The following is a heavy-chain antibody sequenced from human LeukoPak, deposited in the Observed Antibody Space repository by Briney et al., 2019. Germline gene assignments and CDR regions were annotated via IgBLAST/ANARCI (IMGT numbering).Heavy chain of an antibody. CDR1: GFTFSNYG. J-gene: IGHJ4*02. V-gene: IGHV3-30*03. CDR2: ISYDGSNK. Sequence: PGGSLRLSCAASGFTFSNYGMHWVRQAPGKGLEWLSIISYDGSNKYYADSVKGRFTISRDNSRNTLYLQMNSLRAEDTAVYYCATWRGNFFYYFDYWGQGTLVTVSS. CDR3: ATWRGNFFYYFDY. D-gene: IGHD1-1*01.